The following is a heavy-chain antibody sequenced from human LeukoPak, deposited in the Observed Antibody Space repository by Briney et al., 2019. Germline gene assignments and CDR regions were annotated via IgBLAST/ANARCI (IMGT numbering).Heavy chain of an antibody. D-gene: IGHD3-10*01. J-gene: IGHJ5*02. Sequence: GGSLRLSCAASGFTFSSYTMNWVRQAPGKGLEWVAVISYDGSNKYYADSVKGRFTISRDNSKNTLYLQMNSLRAEDTAVYYCAKDRGWFGELIYWFDPWGQGTLVTVSS. CDR3: AKDRGWFGELIYWFDP. V-gene: IGHV3-30*18. CDR1: GFTFSSYT. CDR2: ISYDGSNK.